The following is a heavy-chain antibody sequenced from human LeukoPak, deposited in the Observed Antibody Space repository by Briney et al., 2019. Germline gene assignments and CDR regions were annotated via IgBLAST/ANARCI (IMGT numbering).Heavy chain of an antibody. D-gene: IGHD1-26*01. CDR2: IYPDDSDT. V-gene: IGHV5-51*01. Sequence: GESLKISCKGSGYTFLRHWIGWVRQMPGKGLEWMGNIYPDDSDTRYSLSFQGQVTISADKSITTAYLQWSSLKASDTAMYYCARQSRGGSSFDYWGQGTLVTVSS. J-gene: IGHJ4*02. CDR1: GYTFLRHW. CDR3: ARQSRGGSSFDY.